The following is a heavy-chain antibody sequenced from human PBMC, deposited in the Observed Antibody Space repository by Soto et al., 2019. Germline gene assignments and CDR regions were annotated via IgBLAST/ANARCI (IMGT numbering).Heavy chain of an antibody. V-gene: IGHV3-23*01. CDR1: GFTFSSYA. Sequence: GGSLRLSCAASGFTFSSYAMSWVRQAPGKGLEWVSAISASGGSTYYADSVKGRFTISRDNSKNTLYLQMNSLRAEDTAVYYCAKDYDYVWGSYHPFDYWGQGTLVTVSS. CDR2: ISASGGST. D-gene: IGHD3-16*02. CDR3: AKDYDYVWGSYHPFDY. J-gene: IGHJ4*02.